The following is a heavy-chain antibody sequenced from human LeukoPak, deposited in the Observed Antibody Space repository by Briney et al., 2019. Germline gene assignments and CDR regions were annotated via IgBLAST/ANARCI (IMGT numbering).Heavy chain of an antibody. J-gene: IGHJ6*02. Sequence: GGSLRLSCAASGFIVSNNYMNWVRQAPGKGLEWVSAIYSGGSTSYADSVKGRFTISRDNSKNTLYLQMSNLRAEDTAVYFCARGGGLDVWGQGATVTVSS. CDR3: ARGGGLDV. CDR1: GFIVSNNY. V-gene: IGHV3-53*01. CDR2: IYSGGST. D-gene: IGHD3-16*01.